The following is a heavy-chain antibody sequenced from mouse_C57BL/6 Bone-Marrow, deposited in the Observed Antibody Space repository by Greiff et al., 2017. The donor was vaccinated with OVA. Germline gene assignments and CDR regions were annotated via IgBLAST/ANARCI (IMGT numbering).Heavy chain of an antibody. CDR3: ARHERKRKGTGTVYFDV. J-gene: IGHJ1*03. CDR2: FYPGSGSI. V-gene: IGHV1-62-2*01. Sequence: QVQLQPSGAELVKPGASVKLSCKASGYTFTEYTIHWVKQRSGQGLEWIGWFYPGSGSIKYNEKFKDKATLTADKSSSTVYMELSRLTSEDSAVYFCARHERKRKGTGTVYFDVWGTGTTVTVAS. D-gene: IGHD4-1*01. CDR1: GYTFTEYT.